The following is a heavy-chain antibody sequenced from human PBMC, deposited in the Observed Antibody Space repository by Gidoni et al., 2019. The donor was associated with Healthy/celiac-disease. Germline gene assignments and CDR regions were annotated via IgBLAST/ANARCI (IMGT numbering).Heavy chain of an antibody. D-gene: IGHD3-16*01. V-gene: IGHV1-46*01. CDR3: AGPSKSRGGGSDAFDI. J-gene: IGHJ3*02. CDR1: GYTFTSYY. CDR2: ITPSGGST. Sequence: QVQLVQSGAEVKKPGASVQVSCKASGYTFTSYYMHWVRQAPGHGLEWMGIITPSGGSTSYAQKFQGRVTMTRDTSTSTVYRELSSLRSEDTAVYYCAGPSKSRGGGSDAFDIWGQGTMVTVSS.